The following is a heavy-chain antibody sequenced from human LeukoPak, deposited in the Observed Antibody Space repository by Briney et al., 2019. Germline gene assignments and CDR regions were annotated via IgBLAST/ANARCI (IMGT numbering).Heavy chain of an antibody. CDR3: ARDPTEGGTFAYYFDY. V-gene: IGHV3-33*01. D-gene: IGHD1-26*01. J-gene: IGHJ4*02. CDR2: IWYDGSHK. CDR1: GLIFSSYG. Sequence: GGSLNLSCEASGLIFSSYGMHWVRGAPGKGLEWVAVIWYDGSHKSYADSVKGRFAISRDNSKDTLYLQMSSLRAEDTAVYYCARDPTEGGTFAYYFDYWGQGTLVTVSS.